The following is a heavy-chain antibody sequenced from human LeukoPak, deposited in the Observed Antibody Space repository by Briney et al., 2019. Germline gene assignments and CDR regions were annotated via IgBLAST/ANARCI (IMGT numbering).Heavy chain of an antibody. J-gene: IGHJ4*02. D-gene: IGHD6-13*01. V-gene: IGHV1-69*13. CDR2: IIPIFGTA. CDR1: GGTFSSYA. Sequence: GASVKVSCKASGGTFSSYAISWVRQAPGQGLEWMGGIIPIFGTANYAQKFQGRVTITADESTSTAYMELSSLRSEDTAVYYCARDLGYSSSWYRRYFDYWGQGTLVTVSS. CDR3: ARDLGYSSSWYRRYFDY.